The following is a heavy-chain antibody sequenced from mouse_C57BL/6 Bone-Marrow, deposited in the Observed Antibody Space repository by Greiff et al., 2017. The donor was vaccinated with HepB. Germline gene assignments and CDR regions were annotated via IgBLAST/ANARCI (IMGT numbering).Heavy chain of an antibody. CDR1: GFTFSNYW. D-gene: IGHD1-1*01. Sequence: EVKVVESGGGLVQPGGSMKLSCVASGFTFSNYWMNWVRQSPEKGLEWVAQIRLKSDNYATHYAESVKGRFTISRDDSKSSVYLQMNNLRAEDTGIYYCTGPSITTVVATEGDYWGQGTTLTVSS. CDR3: TGPSITTVVATEGDY. CDR2: IRLKSDNYAT. V-gene: IGHV6-3*01. J-gene: IGHJ2*01.